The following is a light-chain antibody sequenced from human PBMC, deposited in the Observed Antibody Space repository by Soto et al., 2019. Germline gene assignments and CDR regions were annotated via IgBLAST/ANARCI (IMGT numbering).Light chain of an antibody. CDR2: DAS. CDR3: QQYQTYAT. J-gene: IGKJ5*01. Sequence: IQMTQSPATLSASLGDRATLTCRAGQTICSLVAWYQQKPGKAPKALIYDASRLGSGVPSRFSGSGSGTEFTLTISSLQPDDFATYYCQQYQTYATFGQGTRLDIK. V-gene: IGKV1-5*01. CDR1: QTICSL.